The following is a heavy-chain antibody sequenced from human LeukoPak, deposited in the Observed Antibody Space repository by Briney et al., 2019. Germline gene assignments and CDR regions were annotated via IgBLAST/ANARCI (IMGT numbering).Heavy chain of an antibody. V-gene: IGHV1-2*02. J-gene: IGHJ6*03. D-gene: IGHD7-27*01. CDR2: INPNSGGT. Sequence: ASVKVSCKASGYTFTDYYMHWVRQAPGQGLEWMGWINPNSGGTNYAQKFQGRVTMTRDTSINTAYMELSRLRSDDTAVYYCARAGEGYYYYMDVWGKGTTVTISS. CDR3: ARAGEGYYYYMDV. CDR1: GYTFTDYY.